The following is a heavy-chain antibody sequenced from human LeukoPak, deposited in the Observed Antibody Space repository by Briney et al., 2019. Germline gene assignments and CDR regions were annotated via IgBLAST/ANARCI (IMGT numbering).Heavy chain of an antibody. CDR3: ARRDGSGWNIFDY. D-gene: IGHD6-19*01. CDR1: GYSFISYW. J-gene: IGHJ4*02. CDR2: IYPPDSDT. V-gene: IGHV5-51*01. Sequence: GESLKISCKAPGYSFISYWIGWVRQMPGKGLEWVGIIYPPDSDTRYSPSFQGQVTMSVDKSISTAYLQWNSLEASDTALYYCARRDGSGWNIFDYWGQGSLVTVSS.